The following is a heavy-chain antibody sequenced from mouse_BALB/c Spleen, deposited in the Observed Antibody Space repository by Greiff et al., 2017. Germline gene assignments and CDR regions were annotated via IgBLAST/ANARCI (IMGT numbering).Heavy chain of an antibody. CDR2: IYPGSGST. J-gene: IGHJ4*01. Sequence: LQQPGSELVRPGASVKLSCKASGYTFTSYWMHWVKQRPGQGLEWIGNIYPGSGSTNYDEKFKSKATLTVDTSSSTAYMQLSSLTSEDSAVYYCTRDYVYWGQGTSVTVSS. CDR3: TRDYVY. CDR1: GYTFTSYW. D-gene: IGHD1-1*02. V-gene: IGHV1S22*01.